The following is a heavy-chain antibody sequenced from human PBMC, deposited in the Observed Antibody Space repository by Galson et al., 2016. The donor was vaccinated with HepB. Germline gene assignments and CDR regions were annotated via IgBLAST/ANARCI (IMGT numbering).Heavy chain of an antibody. V-gene: IGHV3-30*04. CDR2: LSYDGSYK. CDR1: GFTFSSHA. D-gene: IGHD2-2*01. CDR3: ARDLQRYCRSTNCYFPGY. Sequence: SLRLSCAASGFTFSSHAMHWVRQAPGKGLEWVAVLSYDGSYKNYADSVKGRFTFSRDNSKNTMYLQMSSLRAEDTAVYYCARDLQRYCRSTNCYFPGYWGRGTLVTVSS. J-gene: IGHJ4*02.